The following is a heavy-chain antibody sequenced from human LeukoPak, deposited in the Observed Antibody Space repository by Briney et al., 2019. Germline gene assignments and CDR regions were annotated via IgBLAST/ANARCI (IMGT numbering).Heavy chain of an antibody. CDR3: ARDRPPYYYGSGSYFDY. Sequence: SETLSLTCTVYGGSISSYYWSWIRQPAGKGLEWIGRIYTSGSTNYNPSLKSRVTMSVDTSKNQFSLKLSSVTAADTAVYYCARDRPPYYYGSGSYFDYWGQGTLVTVSS. V-gene: IGHV4-4*07. J-gene: IGHJ4*02. CDR2: IYTSGST. CDR1: GGSISSYY. D-gene: IGHD3-10*01.